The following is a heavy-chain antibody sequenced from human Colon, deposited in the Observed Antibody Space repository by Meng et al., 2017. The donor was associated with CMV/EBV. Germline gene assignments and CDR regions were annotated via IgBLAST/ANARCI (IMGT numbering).Heavy chain of an antibody. CDR1: GFSFSTYW. CDR2: IKQDGSDE. V-gene: IGHV3-7*01. CDR3: ARGGCISRSCYRDYYYYGMDV. Sequence: GGSLRLSCEVSGFSFSTYWMQWVRQVPGKGLEWVANIKQDGSDENYVDSVKGRFTVSRDNAKNSVYLQMDSLRAEDTAVYYCARGGCISRSCYRDYYYYGMDVWGQGTTVTVSS. D-gene: IGHD2-2*01. J-gene: IGHJ6*02.